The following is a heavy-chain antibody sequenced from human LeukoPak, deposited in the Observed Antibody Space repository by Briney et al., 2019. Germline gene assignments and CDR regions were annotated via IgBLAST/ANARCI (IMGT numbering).Heavy chain of an antibody. D-gene: IGHD4-17*01. CDR2: ISSSGGST. V-gene: IGHV3-23*01. CDR1: GFTFSSYA. J-gene: IGHJ4*02. CDR3: ARSAGLRCFDY. Sequence: GESLRLSCVASGFTFSSYAMSWVRQAPGKGLEWISGISSSGGSTYYADSVKGRFTISRDNSKDTLYLQMDSLRAEDTAVYYCARSAGLRCFDYWGLGTLVTVSS.